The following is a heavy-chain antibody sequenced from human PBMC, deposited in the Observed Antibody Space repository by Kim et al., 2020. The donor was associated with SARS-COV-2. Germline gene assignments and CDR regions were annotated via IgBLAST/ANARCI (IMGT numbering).Heavy chain of an antibody. CDR2: RDEGTT. CDR3: VRAYDY. V-gene: IGHV3-74*01. J-gene: IGHJ4*02. Sequence: RDEGTTSYADSVKCRFTISRDNAKNTLYLQMNSLRAEDTAVYYCVRAYDYWGQGTLVTVSS.